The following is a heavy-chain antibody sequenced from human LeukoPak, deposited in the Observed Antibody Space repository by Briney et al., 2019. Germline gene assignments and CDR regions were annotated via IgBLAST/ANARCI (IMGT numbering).Heavy chain of an antibody. V-gene: IGHV3-11*06. D-gene: IGHD3-22*01. CDR2: INSSSSYT. Sequence: PGGSLRLSCAASGFTFSDYYMSWIRQAPGKGLEWVSYINSSSSYTNYADSVKGRFTISRDNAKNSLYLQMNSLRAEDTAVYYCARDNRHYYDSSGYYQDFDYWAREPWSPSPQ. CDR1: GFTFSDYY. J-gene: IGHJ4*02. CDR3: ARDNRHYYDSSGYYQDFDY.